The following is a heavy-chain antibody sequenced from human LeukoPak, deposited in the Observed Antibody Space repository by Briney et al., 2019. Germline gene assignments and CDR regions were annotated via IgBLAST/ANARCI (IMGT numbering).Heavy chain of an antibody. CDR2: ISGSGGST. D-gene: IGHD3-10*01. CDR1: GFTFSSYA. J-gene: IGHJ4*02. Sequence: GWSLRLSCAASGFTFSSYAMSWVRQAPGKGLEWVSAISGSGGSTYYADSVKGRFTISRDNSKNTLYLQMNSLRAEDTAVYYCAKPSPWVRGVKYFDYWGQGTLVTVSS. V-gene: IGHV3-23*01. CDR3: AKPSPWVRGVKYFDY.